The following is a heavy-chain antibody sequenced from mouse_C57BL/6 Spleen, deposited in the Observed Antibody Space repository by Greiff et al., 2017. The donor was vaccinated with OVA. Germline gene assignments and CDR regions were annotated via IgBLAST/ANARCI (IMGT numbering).Heavy chain of an antibody. V-gene: IGHV1-15*01. CDR2: IDPETGGT. CDR3: TRGREDY. CDR1: GYTFTDHE. Sequence: VQLQQSGAELVRPGASVTLSCKASGYTFTDHEMHWVKQTPVHGLEWIGAIDPETGGTAYNQKFKGKAILTADKSSSTAYMELRSLTSEDSAVYYCTRGREDYWGQGTTLTVSS. J-gene: IGHJ2*01.